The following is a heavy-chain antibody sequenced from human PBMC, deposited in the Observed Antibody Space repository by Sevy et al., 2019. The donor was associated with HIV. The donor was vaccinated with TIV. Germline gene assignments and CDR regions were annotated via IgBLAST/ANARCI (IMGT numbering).Heavy chain of an antibody. CDR3: AKDRVSGSYYSGDFDY. CDR2: ISYSGSTT. D-gene: IGHD3-10*01. J-gene: IGHJ4*02. V-gene: IGHV3-23*01. Sequence: GESLKISCSASEFTFSSYAMSWVRQAPGKGLEWVSAISYSGSTTHYADSVKGRFTISRDNSKNTLYLQMNSLRAEDTAVYYCAKDRVSGSYYSGDFDYWGQGTLVTVSS. CDR1: EFTFSSYA.